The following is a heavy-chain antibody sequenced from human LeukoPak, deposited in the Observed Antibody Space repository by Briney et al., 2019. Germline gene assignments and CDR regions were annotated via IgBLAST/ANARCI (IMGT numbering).Heavy chain of an antibody. CDR3: ARQYYDFWSGYYTFDY. CDR2: ISSSGSTI. J-gene: IGHJ4*02. V-gene: IGHV3-11*04. D-gene: IGHD3-3*01. Sequence: AGGSLRLSCAASGFTFSDYYMSWIRQAPGKGLEWVSYISSSGSTIYYADSVKGRFTISRENAKNSLYLQMNSLRAEDTAVYYCARQYYDFWSGYYTFDYWGQGTLVTVSS. CDR1: GFTFSDYY.